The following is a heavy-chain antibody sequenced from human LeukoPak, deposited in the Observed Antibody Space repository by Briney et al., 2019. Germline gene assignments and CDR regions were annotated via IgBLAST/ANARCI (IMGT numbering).Heavy chain of an antibody. Sequence: ASVKVSCKASGYTFTSYGISWVRQAPGQGLEWMGWISAYNGNTNYAQKLQGRVTMTTDTSTSTAYMELRSLRSDETAVYYCARDLAAYYYGSGSPRNDYWGQGTLVTVSS. V-gene: IGHV1-18*01. CDR3: ARDLAAYYYGSGSPRNDY. J-gene: IGHJ4*02. CDR1: GYTFTSYG. CDR2: ISAYNGNT. D-gene: IGHD3-10*01.